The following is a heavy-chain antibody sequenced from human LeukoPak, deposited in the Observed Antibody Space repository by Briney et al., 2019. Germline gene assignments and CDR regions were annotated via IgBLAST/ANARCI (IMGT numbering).Heavy chain of an antibody. V-gene: IGHV3-74*01. D-gene: IGHD6-6*01. Sequence: GGSLRLSCAASGFTFSSYWMHSVRQAPGKGLVWVSRINSDGRRPTYADSVKGRFTVSRDNAKNTLYLQMNSLRAEDTAVYYCASLFLCYGCSSSSDSFNIWGQGTMVTVSS. CDR2: INSDGRRP. J-gene: IGHJ3*02. CDR3: ASLFLCYGCSSSSDSFNI. CDR1: GFTFSSYW.